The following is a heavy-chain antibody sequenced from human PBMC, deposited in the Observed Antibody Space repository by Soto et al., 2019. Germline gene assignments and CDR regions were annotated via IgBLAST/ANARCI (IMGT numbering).Heavy chain of an antibody. J-gene: IGHJ3*02. CDR1: GGTFSSYA. CDR3: ARERRLEIVSTGAFDI. D-gene: IGHD5-12*01. CDR2: IIPIFGTA. Sequence: QVQLVQSGAEVKKPGSSVKVSCKASGGTFSSYAISWVRQAPGQGLEWMGGIIPIFGTANYAQKFQGRVTITADESTSTAYMELGSLRYEDTDVYYCARERRLEIVSTGAFDIWGRGTMVTVSS. V-gene: IGHV1-69*01.